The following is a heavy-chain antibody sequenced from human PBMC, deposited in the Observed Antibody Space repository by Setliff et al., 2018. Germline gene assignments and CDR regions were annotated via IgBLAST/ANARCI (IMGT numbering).Heavy chain of an antibody. V-gene: IGHV4-4*02. CDR1: GDSISNDYW. Sequence: SETLSLTCAISGDSISNDYWWSWVRQPPERELEWIGEINQSGTTNYNPPLKGRATISVDTAQNQFSLRLTSVTAADTAVYYCARTGTYRYFDYWGQGALVTVSS. CDR3: ARTGTYRYFDY. J-gene: IGHJ4*02. D-gene: IGHD1-1*01. CDR2: INQSGTT.